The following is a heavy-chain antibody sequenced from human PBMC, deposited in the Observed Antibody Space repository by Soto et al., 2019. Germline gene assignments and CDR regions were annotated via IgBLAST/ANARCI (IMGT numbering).Heavy chain of an antibody. CDR2: IIPFPDIT. CDR3: GPIVGFTI. J-gene: IGHJ4*02. V-gene: IGHV1-69*02. Sequence: QVQLVQSGPELKKPGSSVKVSCKASGGTFSSLTLSWVRQAPGQGPEGMGRIIPFPDITNYAQKFQGRVTISADNATIASYMELSGLRADVTAIYWAGPIVGFTIWGQGTLVTVSS. D-gene: IGHD1-26*01. CDR1: GGTFSSLT.